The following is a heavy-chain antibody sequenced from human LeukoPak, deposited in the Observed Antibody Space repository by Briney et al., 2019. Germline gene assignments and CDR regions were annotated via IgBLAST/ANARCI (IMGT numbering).Heavy chain of an antibody. Sequence: PGGSLRLSCAASGFTFSSYSMNWVRQAPGKGLEWVSSISSSSSYIYYADSVKGRFTIYRDNAKNSLYLQMNSLRAEDTAVYYCARVRGRDYGMDVWGKGTTVTVSS. V-gene: IGHV3-21*01. CDR3: ARVRGRDYGMDV. CDR1: GFTFSSYS. CDR2: ISSSSSYI. J-gene: IGHJ6*04.